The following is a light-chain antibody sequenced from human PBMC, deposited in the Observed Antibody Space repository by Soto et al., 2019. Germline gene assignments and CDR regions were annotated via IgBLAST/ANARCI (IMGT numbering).Light chain of an antibody. J-gene: IGLJ3*02. CDR2: DTT. Sequence: QAVVTQEPSLTVSPGGTVTLTCGSSTGPVTSGRYPYWFQQKPGQAPRTLIYDTTNRHSWTPARFSGSLLGGKAALTLSGAQPEDEAVYYCLLSFGGARVFGGGTKVTVL. CDR1: TGPVTSGRY. CDR3: LLSFGGARV. V-gene: IGLV7-46*01.